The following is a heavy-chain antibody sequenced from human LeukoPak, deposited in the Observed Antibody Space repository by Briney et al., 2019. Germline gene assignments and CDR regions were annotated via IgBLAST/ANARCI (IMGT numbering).Heavy chain of an antibody. V-gene: IGHV3-30*03. D-gene: IGHD3-9*01. CDR2: ISYDGSNK. CDR3: ARGDYDILTGYYS. Sequence: GGSLRLSCAASGFTFSSYGMHWVRQAPGKGLEWVAVISYDGSNKYYADSVKGRFTISRDNSKNTLYLQMNSLRAEDTAVYYCARGDYDILTGYYSWGQGTLVTVSS. CDR1: GFTFSSYG. J-gene: IGHJ4*02.